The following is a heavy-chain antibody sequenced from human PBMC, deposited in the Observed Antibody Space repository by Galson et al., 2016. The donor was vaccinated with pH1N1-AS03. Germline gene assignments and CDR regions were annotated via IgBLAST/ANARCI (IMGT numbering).Heavy chain of an antibody. D-gene: IGHD3-10*01. CDR3: ARGNHYGSGTFYRSFGIDV. CDR2: SNHRGSTRGIT. Sequence: ETLSLTCAVYGGSLSGYYWTWIRQPLGKGLQWIGESNHRGSTRGITTYNPSLKSRVTISVETSKNQFSLRLKSVTAADTAVYFCARGNHYGSGTFYRSFGIDVWGQGTTVAGSS. V-gene: IGHV4-34*01. J-gene: IGHJ6*02. CDR1: GGSLSGYY.